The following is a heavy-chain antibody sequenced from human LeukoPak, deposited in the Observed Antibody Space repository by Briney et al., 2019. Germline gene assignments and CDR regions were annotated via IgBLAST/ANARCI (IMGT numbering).Heavy chain of an antibody. CDR3: ARHRDSSGWYDFDY. CDR1: GGSISSYY. J-gene: IGHJ4*02. Sequence: SETLSLTCTVSGGSISSYYWGWIRQPPGKGLEWIGSIYYSGSTYYNPSLKSRVSISVDTSKDQFSLKLSSVTAADTAVYYCARHRDSSGWYDFDYWGQGTLVTVSS. CDR2: IYYSGST. V-gene: IGHV4-39*01. D-gene: IGHD6-19*01.